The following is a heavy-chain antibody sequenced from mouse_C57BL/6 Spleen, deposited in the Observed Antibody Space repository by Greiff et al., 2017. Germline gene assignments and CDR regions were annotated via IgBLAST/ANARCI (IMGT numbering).Heavy chain of an antibody. CDR1: GYTFTSYW. V-gene: IGHV1-69*01. J-gene: IGHJ3*01. Sequence: QVQLQQPGAELVMPGASVKLSCKASGYTFTSYWMHWVKQRPGQGLEWIGEIDPSDSYTNYNQKFKGKSTLTVDKSSSTAYMQLSSLTSEDSAVYYCARGGDYDGWFAYWGQGTLVTVSA. CDR3: ARGGDYDGWFAY. D-gene: IGHD2-4*01. CDR2: IDPSDSYT.